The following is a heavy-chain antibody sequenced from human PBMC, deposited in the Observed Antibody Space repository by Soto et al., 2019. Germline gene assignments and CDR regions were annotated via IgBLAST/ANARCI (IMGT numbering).Heavy chain of an antibody. CDR1: GFTFSSYT. CDR3: AKARYTGGWYCFDC. CDR2: IRGSGGDT. D-gene: IGHD6-19*01. V-gene: IGHV3-23*01. J-gene: IGHJ4*02. Sequence: HPGGSLRLSCAASGFTFSSYTMSWVRQVPGKGLDWVSVIRGSGGDTYYADSVQGRFTISRDNSKNTLYLQMNSLRAEDTAIYYCAKARYTGGWYCFDCWGQGTLVTVSS.